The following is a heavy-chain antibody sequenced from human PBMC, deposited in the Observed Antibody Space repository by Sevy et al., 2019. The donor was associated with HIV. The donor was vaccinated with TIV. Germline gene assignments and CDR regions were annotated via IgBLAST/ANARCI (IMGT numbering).Heavy chain of an antibody. CDR3: AGARYDSSGSFDAFDI. J-gene: IGHJ3*02. CDR1: GFTFSSYA. V-gene: IGHV3-23*01. Sequence: GGSLRLSCTASGFTFSSYAMYWVRQAPGKGLEWVSTIFRSGDVTYYADSVKGRFTISRDNSRNTLYLQMNSLRAEDTAVYYCAGARYDSSGSFDAFDIWGQGTMVTVSS. CDR2: IFRSGDVT. D-gene: IGHD3-22*01.